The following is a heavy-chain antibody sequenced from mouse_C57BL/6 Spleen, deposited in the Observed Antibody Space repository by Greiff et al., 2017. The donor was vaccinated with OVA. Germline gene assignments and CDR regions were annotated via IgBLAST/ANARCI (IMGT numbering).Heavy chain of an antibody. CDR1: GYTFTSYW. D-gene: IGHD3-2*02. Sequence: QVQLKQPGAELVKPGASVKLSCKASGYTFTSYWMHWVKQRPGQGLEWIGMIHPNSGSTNYNEKFKSKATLTVDKSSSTAYMQLSSLTSEDSAVYYCASTDSSGYFDYWGQGTTLTVSS. CDR3: ASTDSSGYFDY. J-gene: IGHJ2*01. CDR2: IHPNSGST. V-gene: IGHV1-64*01.